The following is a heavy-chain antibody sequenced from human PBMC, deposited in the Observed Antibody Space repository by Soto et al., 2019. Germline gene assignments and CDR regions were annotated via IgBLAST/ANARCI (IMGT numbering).Heavy chain of an antibody. CDR2: IIPMFGIG. V-gene: IGHV1-69*01. CDR1: GGSFSKYG. CDR3: ARGYRENSFYAMAV. Sequence: QVQLVQSGAEVKMPGSSVRVSCKASGGSFSKYGISWVRQAPGQGLEWMGGIIPMFGIGNYAEKFLGRVTITAEESTSTSHMQLSSLRSEDTAVYFCARGYRENSFYAMAVWGQGTTVTASS. D-gene: IGHD1-26*01. J-gene: IGHJ6*02.